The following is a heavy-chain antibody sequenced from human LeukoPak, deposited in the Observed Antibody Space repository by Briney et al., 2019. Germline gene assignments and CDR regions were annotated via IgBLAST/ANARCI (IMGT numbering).Heavy chain of an antibody. Sequence: GGSLRLSCAASAFSFRNYAMSWVRQAPGKGLEWVSSISGSGFGTYYADSVKGRFTISRDNSKNTLYVQLTSLIAEDTAVYYCAKGSRGTYPYYFDYWGQRALVTVSS. V-gene: IGHV3-23*01. CDR1: AFSFRNYA. J-gene: IGHJ4*02. D-gene: IGHD3-10*01. CDR2: ISGSGFGT. CDR3: AKGSRGTYPYYFDY.